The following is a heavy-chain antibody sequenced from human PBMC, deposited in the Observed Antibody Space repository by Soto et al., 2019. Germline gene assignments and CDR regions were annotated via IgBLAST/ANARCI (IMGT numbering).Heavy chain of an antibody. Sequence: EVQLLESGGGLVQPGGSLRLSCAASGFTFSVYAMTWVRQAPGKGLEWVSSLTAGGTYTYYAESVKGRFTISRDNSNNTLVLQMNSRRAEDTAVYYCAKVRGELGYCSGGSCYFDSWGQGILVSVSS. V-gene: IGHV3-23*01. J-gene: IGHJ4*02. CDR3: AKVRGELGYCSGGSCYFDS. CDR1: GFTFSVYA. D-gene: IGHD2-15*01. CDR2: LTAGGTYT.